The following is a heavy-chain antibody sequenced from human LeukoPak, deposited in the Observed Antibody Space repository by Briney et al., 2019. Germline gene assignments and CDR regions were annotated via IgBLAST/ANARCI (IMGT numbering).Heavy chain of an antibody. CDR1: GYIFTSYW. V-gene: IGHV5-51*01. CDR2: IYPGDSDT. CDR3: ARRASATEDLDY. Sequence: GESLKISCKGSGYIFTSYWIAWVRQMPGKGLEWMGIIYPGDSDTRYSPSFQGLVTISADKSINIAYLQWSSLKASDTAIYYCARRASATEDLDYWGQGTLVTVSS. J-gene: IGHJ4*02.